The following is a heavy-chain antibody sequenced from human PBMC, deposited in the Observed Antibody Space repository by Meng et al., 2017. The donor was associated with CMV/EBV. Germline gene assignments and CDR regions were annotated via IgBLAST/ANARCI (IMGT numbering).Heavy chain of an antibody. D-gene: IGHD5-18*01. V-gene: IGHV3-23*01. Sequence: SCAASGFTFSSYAMSWFRQAPGKGLEWVSAISGSGGSTYYADSVKGRFTISRDNSKNTLYLQMNSLRAEDTAVYYCAKTPDTAMVFDYWGQGTLVTVSS. CDR1: GFTFSSYA. CDR2: ISGSGGST. J-gene: IGHJ4*02. CDR3: AKTPDTAMVFDY.